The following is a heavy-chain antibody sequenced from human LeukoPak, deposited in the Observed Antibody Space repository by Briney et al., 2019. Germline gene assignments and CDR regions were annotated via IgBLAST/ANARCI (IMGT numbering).Heavy chain of an antibody. CDR1: GFTFSSYD. Sequence: GGSLRLSCAASGFTFSSYDMHWVRQAPGKGLEWVAVISYDGNDKHYADSVKGRFTISRDNSKNTLYLQMNSLRVEDTAVYYCAKDQYDYVRGEFDYWGQGTLVTVSS. CDR2: ISYDGNDK. V-gene: IGHV3-30*18. CDR3: AKDQYDYVRGEFDY. D-gene: IGHD3-16*01. J-gene: IGHJ4*02.